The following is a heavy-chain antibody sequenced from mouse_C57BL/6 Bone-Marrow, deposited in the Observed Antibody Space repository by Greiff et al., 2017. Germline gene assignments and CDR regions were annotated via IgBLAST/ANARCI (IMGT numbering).Heavy chain of an antibody. CDR1: GYTFTSYW. CDR3: ALYYGNYVWGWFAY. CDR2: IHPSDSDT. V-gene: IGHV1-74*01. D-gene: IGHD2-1*01. Sequence: QVQLKQPGAELVKPGASVKVSCKASGYTFTSYWMHWVKQRPGQGLEWIGRIHPSDSDTNYNQKFKGKATLTVEKSSSTAYMQLSSLTSEDSAVYYCALYYGNYVWGWFAYWGQGTLVTVSA. J-gene: IGHJ3*01.